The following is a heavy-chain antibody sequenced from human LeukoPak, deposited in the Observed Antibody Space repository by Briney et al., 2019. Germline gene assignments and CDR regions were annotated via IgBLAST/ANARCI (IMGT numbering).Heavy chain of an antibody. CDR2: INHSGST. J-gene: IGHJ4*02. CDR1: GGSFSGYY. D-gene: IGHD6-13*01. V-gene: IGHV4-34*01. CDR3: ARVSSNSSSWYLDY. Sequence: SETLSLTCAVSGGSFSGYYWSWIRQPPGKGLEWIGEINHSGSTNYNPSLKSRVTISVDKSKNQFSLKLSSVTAADTAVYYCARVSSNSSSWYLDYWGQGTLVTVSS.